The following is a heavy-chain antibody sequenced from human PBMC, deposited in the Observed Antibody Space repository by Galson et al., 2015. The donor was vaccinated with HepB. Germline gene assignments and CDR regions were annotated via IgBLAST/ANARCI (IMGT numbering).Heavy chain of an antibody. Sequence: SLRLSCAASGFTFSNYAMNWVRQAPGKGLEWVSTIGTGGVNTHYADSVKGRFTISRDNSKNTLSLQMNSLRAEDTAVYYCASRGWLLSYGMDVWGQGTTVTVSS. J-gene: IGHJ6*02. D-gene: IGHD3-3*01. CDR2: IGTGGVNT. CDR3: ASRGWLLSYGMDV. V-gene: IGHV3-23*01. CDR1: GFTFSNYA.